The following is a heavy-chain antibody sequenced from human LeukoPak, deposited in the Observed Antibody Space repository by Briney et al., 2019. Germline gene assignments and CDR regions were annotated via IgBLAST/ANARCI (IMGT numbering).Heavy chain of an antibody. J-gene: IGHJ4*02. D-gene: IGHD4-11*01. CDR3: ARAAYSNYATHFDD. Sequence: VASVKVSCKASGYTFTDYYMHWVRQAPGQGLEWMGRINPNSGAADYAQEFQGRVTMTRDTSINPVYMALSRLRSDDTAVYYCARAAYSNYATHFDDWGQVTLVTVSS. CDR2: INPNSGAA. V-gene: IGHV1-2*06. CDR1: GYTFTDYY.